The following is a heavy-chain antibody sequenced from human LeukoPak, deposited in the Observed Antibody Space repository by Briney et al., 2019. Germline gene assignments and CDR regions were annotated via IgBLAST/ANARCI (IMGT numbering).Heavy chain of an antibody. J-gene: IGHJ6*03. Sequence: PGGSLRLSRAASGFTSSSYWLSWVRQAPGKGLEWVAFIRYDGRNKYYADSVKGRFTISRDNSKNTMYLQMNSLRAEDTAVYYCAKDWGPAVAGTNYYYYMDVWGKGTTVTVSS. CDR2: IRYDGRNK. V-gene: IGHV3-30*02. D-gene: IGHD6-19*01. CDR1: GFTSSSYW. CDR3: AKDWGPAVAGTNYYYYMDV.